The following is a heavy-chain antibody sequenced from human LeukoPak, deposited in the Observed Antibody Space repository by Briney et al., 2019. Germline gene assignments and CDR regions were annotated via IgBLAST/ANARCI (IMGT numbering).Heavy chain of an antibody. V-gene: IGHV3-7*05. CDR2: IKEDGSEK. J-gene: IGHJ5*02. Sequence: GGSLRLSCAASGFTFSNYWMIWVRQAQGKGPEWVGNIKEDGSEKRYADSVRGRFTISRDNAQTSIYLQMNSLRAEDTAVYYCARASKPWLQLTWGQGTLVTVSS. D-gene: IGHD5-24*01. CDR3: ARASKPWLQLT. CDR1: GFTFSNYW.